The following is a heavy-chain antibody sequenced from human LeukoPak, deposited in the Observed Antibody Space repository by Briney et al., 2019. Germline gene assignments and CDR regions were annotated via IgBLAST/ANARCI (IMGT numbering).Heavy chain of an antibody. D-gene: IGHD2-15*01. V-gene: IGHV1-18*01. CDR2: ISAYNGNT. CDR1: GYTFTSYG. Sequence: ASVKVSCKASGYTFTSYGISWVRQAPGQGLEWMGWISAYNGNTNYAQKLQGRVTMTTDTSTSTAYMELRSLRSDDTAVYYCASWIGYCSGGSCGGFDYWGQGTLVTVSS. J-gene: IGHJ4*02. CDR3: ASWIGYCSGGSCGGFDY.